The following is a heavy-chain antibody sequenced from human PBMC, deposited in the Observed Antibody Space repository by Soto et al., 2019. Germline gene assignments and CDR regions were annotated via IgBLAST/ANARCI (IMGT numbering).Heavy chain of an antibody. D-gene: IGHD2-2*01. CDR3: ARDEGYCISTSCPYYGMDV. J-gene: IGHJ6*02. Sequence: PSETLSLTCTVSSGSISSYYWSWIRQPPGKGLEWIGYIYYSGSTNYNPSLKSRVTISVDTSKNQFSLKLSSVTAADTAVYYCARDEGYCISTSCPYYGMDVWGQGTTVTVSS. V-gene: IGHV4-59*12. CDR1: SGSISSYY. CDR2: IYYSGST.